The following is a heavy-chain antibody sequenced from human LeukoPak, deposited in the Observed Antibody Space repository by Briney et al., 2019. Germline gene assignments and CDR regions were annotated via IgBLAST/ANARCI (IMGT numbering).Heavy chain of an antibody. CDR2: IFTGSLDGRT. J-gene: IGHJ5*02. Sequence: PAGSLSLSCAASGFAVSSDFMTWVRQAPGKGLEWLSIIFTGSLDGRTDHADSVKGRFTISRDNSANTLYLQMDSLRTEDTATYYCATRGAWGPGTLVTVSS. CDR3: ATRGA. V-gene: IGHV3-53*01. CDR1: GFAVSSDF.